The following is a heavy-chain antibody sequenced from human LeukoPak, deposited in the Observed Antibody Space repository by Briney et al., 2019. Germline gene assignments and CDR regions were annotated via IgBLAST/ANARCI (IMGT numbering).Heavy chain of an antibody. CDR3: TRRYYDFWSGYPIHYYYYGMDV. V-gene: IGHV1-2*02. Sequence: ASVKVSCKASGYTFTGYYMHWVRQAPGQGLEWMGWINPNSGGTNYAQKLQGRVTMTTDTSTSTAYMELRSLRSDDTAVYYCTRRYYDFWSGYPIHYYYYGMDVWGQGTTVTVSS. CDR2: INPNSGGT. J-gene: IGHJ6*02. D-gene: IGHD3-3*01. CDR1: GYTFTGYY.